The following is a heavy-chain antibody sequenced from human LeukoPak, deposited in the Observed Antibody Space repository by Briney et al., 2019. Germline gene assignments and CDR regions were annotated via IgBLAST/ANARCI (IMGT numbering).Heavy chain of an antibody. Sequence: ASVKVSCKASGYTFTGYYMHWVRQAPGQGLEWMGWINPNSGGTNYAQKFQGRVTMTRDTSISTAYMELSRLRSDDTAVYYCARSFYYGSGSYYRYWGQGTLVTVSS. CDR1: GYTFTGYY. CDR3: ARSFYYGSGSYYRY. V-gene: IGHV1-2*02. D-gene: IGHD3-10*01. CDR2: INPNSGGT. J-gene: IGHJ4*02.